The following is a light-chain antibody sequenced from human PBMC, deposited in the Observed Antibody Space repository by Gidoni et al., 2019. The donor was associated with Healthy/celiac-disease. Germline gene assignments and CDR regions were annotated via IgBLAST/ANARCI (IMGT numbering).Light chain of an antibody. CDR1: QSVSSY. V-gene: IGKV3-11*01. CDR3: QQRSNWPLT. Sequence: VLTHSPPTLSFSPGERATLPCRASQSVSSYLDWYQQKPGQAPRLLIYDASNRATGIPARFSGSGSGTDFTLTISSLEPEDFAVYYCQQRSNWPLTFGGGTKVEIK. J-gene: IGKJ4*01. CDR2: DAS.